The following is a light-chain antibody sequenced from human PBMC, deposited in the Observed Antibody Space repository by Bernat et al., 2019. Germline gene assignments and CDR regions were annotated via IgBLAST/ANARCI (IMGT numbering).Light chain of an antibody. CDR2: GAS. V-gene: IGKV3-15*01. CDR1: QSVSNR. J-gene: IGKJ1*01. CDR3: QQYDKWPRA. Sequence: EMVMTQSPVTLSVSPGETATLSCRASQSVSNRLAWYQQKPGQAPRLLIYGASTRATAIPDRFSGSGSGTDFTLTINNLQSEDFALYYCQQYDKWPRAFGQGTKVEVK.